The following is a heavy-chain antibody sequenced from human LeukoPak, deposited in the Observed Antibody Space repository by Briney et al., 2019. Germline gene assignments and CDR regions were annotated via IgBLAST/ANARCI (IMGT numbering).Heavy chain of an antibody. CDR2: INHSGST. D-gene: IGHD5-24*01. Sequence: SETLSLTCAVYGGSFSGYYWSWIRQPPGKGLEWIGEINHSGSTNYNPSLKSRVTISVDTSKNQFSLKLSSVTAADTAVYYCARASKSMAFDYWGQGTLVTVSS. CDR3: ARASKSMAFDY. CDR1: GGSFSGYY. J-gene: IGHJ4*02. V-gene: IGHV4-34*01.